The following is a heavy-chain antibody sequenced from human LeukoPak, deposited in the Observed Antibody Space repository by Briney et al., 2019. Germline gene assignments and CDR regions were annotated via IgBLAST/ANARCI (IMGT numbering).Heavy chain of an antibody. CDR3: ARKNEQGVTDF. J-gene: IGHJ4*02. D-gene: IGHD1-1*01. V-gene: IGHV3-30*03. Sequence: GGSLRLSCAASGFTFTCCGMHWVRQAPGKGLEWLAVISYHGSNIYYADSVKGRFTISRDNSKNTAFLQMNSLRPEDTALYYCARKNEQGVTDFWGQGALVTVSS. CDR2: ISYHGSNI. CDR1: GFTFTCCG.